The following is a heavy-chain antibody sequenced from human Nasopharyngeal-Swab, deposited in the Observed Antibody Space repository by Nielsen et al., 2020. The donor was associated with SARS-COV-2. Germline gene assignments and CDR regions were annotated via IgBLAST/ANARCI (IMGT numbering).Heavy chain of an antibody. V-gene: IGHV3-21*01. CDR2: ISSSSSYI. J-gene: IGHJ6*02. CDR1: GFTFSSYS. Sequence: GGSLRLSCAASGFTFSSYSMNWVRQAPGKGLEWVSSISSSSSYIYYADSVKGRFTISRDNAKNSLYPQMNSLRAEDTAVYYCARVFNRVSEIAAADPNIYYYYGMDVWGQGTTVTVSS. D-gene: IGHD6-13*01. CDR3: ARVFNRVSEIAAADPNIYYYYGMDV.